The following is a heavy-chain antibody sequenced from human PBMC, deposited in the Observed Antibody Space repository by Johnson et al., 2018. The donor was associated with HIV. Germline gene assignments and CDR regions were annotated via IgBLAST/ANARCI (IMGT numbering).Heavy chain of an antibody. CDR2: ISSSGSPI. J-gene: IGHJ3*02. V-gene: IGHV3-11*04. CDR1: GFTFSDYF. Sequence: QVQLVESGGGLVKPGGSLRLSCAGSGFTFSDYFMSYIRQAPGKGLEWISYISSSGSPIYYADSVKGRFTLSRDNSKNTLYLQRNSLRAEDTAVYYCANLEYNSTDAFDIWGQGTLVTVSS. D-gene: IGHD6-6*01. CDR3: ANLEYNSTDAFDI.